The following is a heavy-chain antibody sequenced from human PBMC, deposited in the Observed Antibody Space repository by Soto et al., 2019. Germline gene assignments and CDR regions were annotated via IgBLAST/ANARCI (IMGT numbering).Heavy chain of an antibody. Sequence: ASVKVSWKASEHTFTNYGINWVRLAPGQGLEWMGWINTYSGNTIYAQKFQDRLTITTDTSTNTASMELRSLTSDDTAVFYCSGGQGSLIPYYFDFWAQGTLVTVSS. CDR3: SGGQGSLIPYYFDF. V-gene: IGHV1-18*04. D-gene: IGHD2-2*01. CDR1: EHTFTNYG. CDR2: INTYSGNT. J-gene: IGHJ4*02.